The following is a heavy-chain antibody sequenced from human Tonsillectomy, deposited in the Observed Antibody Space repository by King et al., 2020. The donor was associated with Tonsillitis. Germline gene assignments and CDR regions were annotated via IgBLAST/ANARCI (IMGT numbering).Heavy chain of an antibody. CDR2: ISRSGGSS. J-gene: IGHJ4*02. D-gene: IGHD6-13*01. V-gene: IGHV3-23*04. CDR3: AKGKYSSSWWYFDY. Sequence: VQLVESGGGLVQPGGSLRLSCAASGFTFSSSAMSCVRQAPGTWLGWVSAISRSGGSSYYADSAKRRFTISRANSKNTLYLQLNSLRAEDTAVYYCAKGKYSSSWWYFDYWGQGTLVTVSS. CDR1: GFTFSSSA.